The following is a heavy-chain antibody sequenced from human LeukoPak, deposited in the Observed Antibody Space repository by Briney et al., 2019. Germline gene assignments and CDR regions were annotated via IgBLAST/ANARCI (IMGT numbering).Heavy chain of an antibody. CDR3: ARGSSFRDY. Sequence: PGGSLRVSCAASGFTLSSYWMSWVRQAGKGLEWVANIKQDGSEKYYVDSVKGRFTISRDNAKNSLYLQMNSLRAEDTAVYYCARGSSFRDYWGQGTLVTVSS. V-gene: IGHV3-7*01. CDR2: IKQDGSEK. J-gene: IGHJ4*02. CDR1: GFTLSSYW.